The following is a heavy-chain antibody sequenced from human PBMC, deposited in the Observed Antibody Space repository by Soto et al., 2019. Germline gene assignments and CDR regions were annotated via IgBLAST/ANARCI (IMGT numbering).Heavy chain of an antibody. CDR3: ARAPRGNYGYPSYFDY. CDR1: GGSISSGGYS. Sequence: PSETLSLTCAVSGGSISSGGYSWSWIRQPPGKGLESIGYIYYSGSTNYNPSLKSRVTISVDTSKNQFSLKLSSVTAADTAVYYCARAPRGNYGYPSYFDYWGQGTLVTVSS. CDR2: IYYSGST. D-gene: IGHD3-10*01. J-gene: IGHJ4*02. V-gene: IGHV4-61*08.